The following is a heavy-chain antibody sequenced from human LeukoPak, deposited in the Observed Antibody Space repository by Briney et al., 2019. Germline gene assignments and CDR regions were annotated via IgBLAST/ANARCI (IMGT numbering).Heavy chain of an antibody. V-gene: IGHV6-1*01. Sequence: SQTLSLTCAISGDSVSSNSAAWNWIRQSPSRGLEWLGRTYYRSKWYNDYAVSVKSRITINPDTSKNQFSLQLNSVTPEDTAVYYCAREEGYDYGVIGWFDPWGQGTLVTVSS. D-gene: IGHD4-17*01. CDR3: AREEGYDYGVIGWFDP. CDR1: GDSVSSNSAA. CDR2: TYYRSKWYN. J-gene: IGHJ5*02.